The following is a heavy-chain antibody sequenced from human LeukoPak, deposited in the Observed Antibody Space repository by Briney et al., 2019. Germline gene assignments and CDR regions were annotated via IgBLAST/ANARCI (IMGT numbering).Heavy chain of an antibody. Sequence: SETLSLTCTASGGSISSSSYYWGWIRQPPGKGLEWIGSIYYSGSTYYNPSLKSRVTISVDTSKNQFSLKLSSVTAAYTAVYYCATQETTTDYWGQGTLVTVSS. J-gene: IGHJ4*02. V-gene: IGHV4-39*01. CDR3: ATQETTTDY. CDR2: IYYSGST. CDR1: GGSISSSSYY. D-gene: IGHD4-17*01.